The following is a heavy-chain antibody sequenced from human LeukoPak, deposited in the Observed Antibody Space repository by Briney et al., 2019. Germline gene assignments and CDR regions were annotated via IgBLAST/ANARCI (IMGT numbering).Heavy chain of an antibody. V-gene: IGHV3-30*02. CDR1: GFTFSSYG. J-gene: IGHJ4*02. Sequence: PGGSLRLSCAASGFTFSSYGMHWVRQAPGKGLEWVVFIRYDGSNKYYADSVKGRFTISSDNAKNSLYLQMNSLRAEDTAVYYCARALYDSSGYYFDYWGQGTLVTVSS. CDR2: IRYDGSNK. CDR3: ARALYDSSGYYFDY. D-gene: IGHD3-22*01.